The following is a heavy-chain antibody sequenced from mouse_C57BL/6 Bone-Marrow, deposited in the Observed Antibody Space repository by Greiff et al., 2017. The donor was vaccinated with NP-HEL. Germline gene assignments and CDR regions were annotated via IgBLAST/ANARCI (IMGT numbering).Heavy chain of an antibody. CDR3: ARGGAVPSDV. Sequence: VKLVESGAELARPGASVKLSCKASGYTFTSYGISWVKQRTGQGLEWIGEIYPRSGNTYYNEKFKGKATLTADKSSSTAYMELRSLTSEDSAVYFCARGGAVPSDVWGTGTTVTVSS. CDR1: GYTFTSYG. V-gene: IGHV1-81*01. J-gene: IGHJ1*03. CDR2: IYPRSGNT. D-gene: IGHD6-1*01.